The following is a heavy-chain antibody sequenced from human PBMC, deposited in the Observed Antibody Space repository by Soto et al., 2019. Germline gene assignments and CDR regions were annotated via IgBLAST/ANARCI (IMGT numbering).Heavy chain of an antibody. CDR2: IIPILGIA. J-gene: IGHJ3*02. CDR1: GGTFSSYT. D-gene: IGHD2-2*01. CDR3: ATDIVVVPAARWAAFDI. V-gene: IGHV1-69*08. Sequence: QVQLVQSGAEVKKPGSSVKVSCKASGGTFSSYTISWVRQAPGQGLEWMGRIIPILGIANYAQKFQGRVTMTADKSTSTAYMELSSLRSEDTAVYYCATDIVVVPAARWAAFDIWGQGTMVTVSS.